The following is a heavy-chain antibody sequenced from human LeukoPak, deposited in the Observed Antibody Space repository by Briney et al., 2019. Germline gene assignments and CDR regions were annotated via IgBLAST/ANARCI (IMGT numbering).Heavy chain of an antibody. V-gene: IGHV3-30*18. Sequence: GGSLRLSCAAPGFTLSYDGMHWVRQAPGKGLEWVAVSSHDGTKQYYADSVRGRFTISRDNSKKTLSLQMESLRPEDTAVYHCAKVYTLLMGEFDSWGQGTMVTVSS. J-gene: IGHJ3*01. CDR1: GFTLSYDG. CDR2: SSHDGTKQ. CDR3: AKVYTLLMGEFDS. D-gene: IGHD2-8*01.